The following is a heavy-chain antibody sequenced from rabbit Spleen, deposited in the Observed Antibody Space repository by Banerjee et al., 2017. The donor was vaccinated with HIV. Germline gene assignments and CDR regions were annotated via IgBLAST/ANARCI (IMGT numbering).Heavy chain of an antibody. D-gene: IGHD4-1*01. CDR1: GFDLRNYYY. CDR3: ARDDSGGWGYKYL. Sequence: QSLEESGGDLVKPGASLTLTCTASGFDLRNYYYMCWVRQAPGKGLEWIACIFGGSSGITYHANWAKGRLTISKTSSTTVTLQMTSLTAADTATYFCARDDSGGWGYKYLWGPGTLVTVS. J-gene: IGHJ4*01. CDR2: IFGGSSGIT. V-gene: IGHV1S40*01.